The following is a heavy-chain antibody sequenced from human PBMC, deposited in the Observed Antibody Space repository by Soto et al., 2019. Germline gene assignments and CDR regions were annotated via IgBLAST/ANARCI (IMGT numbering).Heavy chain of an antibody. CDR2: ISGSGGST. J-gene: IGHJ3*02. CDR3: AKDRSITIFGVADAFDI. CDR1: GFTFSSYA. D-gene: IGHD3-3*01. V-gene: IGHV3-23*01. Sequence: EVQLLESGGGLVQPGGSLRLSCAASGFTFSSYAMSWVRQAPGKGLEWVSAISGSGGSTYYADSVKGRFTISRDNSKNTLYLQMNSLRAEDTAVYYCAKDRSITIFGVADAFDIWGQGTMVTVSS.